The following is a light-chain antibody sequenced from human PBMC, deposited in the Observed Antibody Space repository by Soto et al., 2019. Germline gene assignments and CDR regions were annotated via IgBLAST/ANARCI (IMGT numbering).Light chain of an antibody. CDR2: WAS. V-gene: IGKV4-1*01. Sequence: DIVMTQSPDSLAVSLGVRATINCKSSQSVLYSSNNKNYLAWYQQKPGQPPKLLIYWASTLESVVPDRFSGSGSGTDFTLTISRLQAEDVAVYYCQQYYSTPWKFGKGTKVEIK. CDR1: QSVLYSSNNKNY. J-gene: IGKJ1*01. CDR3: QQYYSTPWK.